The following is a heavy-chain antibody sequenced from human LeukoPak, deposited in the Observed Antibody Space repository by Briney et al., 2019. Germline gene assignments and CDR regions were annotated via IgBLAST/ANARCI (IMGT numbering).Heavy chain of an antibody. J-gene: IGHJ4*02. V-gene: IGHV4-59*01. CDR2: IYYSGST. Sequence: SETLSLTCTVSGGSISSYYWSWIRQPPGKGLEWIGYIYYSGSTNYNPSLKSRVTISVDTSKNQFSLKLSSVTAADTAVYYCAGGAIQLWSSNYYFDYWGQGTLVTVSS. D-gene: IGHD5-18*01. CDR3: AGGAIQLWSSNYYFDY. CDR1: GGSISSYY.